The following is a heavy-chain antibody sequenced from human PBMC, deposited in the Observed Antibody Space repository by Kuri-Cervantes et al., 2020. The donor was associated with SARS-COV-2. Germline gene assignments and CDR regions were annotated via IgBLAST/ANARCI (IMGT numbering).Heavy chain of an antibody. D-gene: IGHD1-26*01. J-gene: IGHJ4*02. CDR2: IWYDGSNK. CDR3: AKVSLVVGAKHIDY. V-gene: IGHV3-30*18. CDR1: GFTFSSYG. Sequence: LSLTCAASGFTFSSYGMHWVRQAPGKGLEWVAVIWYDGSNKYYADSVKGRFTISRDNSKNTLYLQMNSLRAEDTAVYYCAKVSLVVGAKHIDYWGQGTLVTVSS.